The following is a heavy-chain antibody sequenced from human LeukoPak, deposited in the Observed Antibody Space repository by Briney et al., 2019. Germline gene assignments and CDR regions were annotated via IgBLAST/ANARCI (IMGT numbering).Heavy chain of an antibody. Sequence: PGGSLRLSCAASGFTFSSYAMHWVRQAPGKGLEWVAVISYDGSNKYYADSVKGRFTISRDNSKSTLYLQMNSLRAEDTAVYYCARDQGSGSYFGAFDIWGQGTMVTVSS. CDR1: GFTFSSYA. D-gene: IGHD1-26*01. CDR2: ISYDGSNK. J-gene: IGHJ3*02. CDR3: ARDQGSGSYFGAFDI. V-gene: IGHV3-30*04.